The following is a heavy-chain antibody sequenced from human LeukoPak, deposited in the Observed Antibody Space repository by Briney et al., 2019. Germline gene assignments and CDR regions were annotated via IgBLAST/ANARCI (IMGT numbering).Heavy chain of an antibody. J-gene: IGHJ3*02. V-gene: IGHV4-4*07. CDR2: IYTSGST. D-gene: IGHD6-13*01. Sequence: SETLSLTCTVSGGSISSYYWSWIRQPAGKGLEWIGRIYTSGSTDYNPSLKSRVTMSVDTSKNQFSLKLSSVTAADTAVYYCARSPIAAAGPEGAFDIWGQGTMVTVSS. CDR3: ARSPIAAAGPEGAFDI. CDR1: GGSISSYY.